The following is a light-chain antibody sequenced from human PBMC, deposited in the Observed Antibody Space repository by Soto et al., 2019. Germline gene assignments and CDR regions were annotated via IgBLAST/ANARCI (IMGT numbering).Light chain of an antibody. Sequence: QSVLTQPASVSGSPGQSITISCTGTSSDVGSYNLVSWYQQHPGKAPKLMIYEGSKRPSGVSNRFSGSKSGNTASPTISGLQAEDEADYYCCSYAGSSTPHVVFGGGTKLTVL. J-gene: IGLJ2*01. CDR3: CSYAGSSTPHVV. CDR2: EGS. V-gene: IGLV2-23*01. CDR1: SSDVGSYNL.